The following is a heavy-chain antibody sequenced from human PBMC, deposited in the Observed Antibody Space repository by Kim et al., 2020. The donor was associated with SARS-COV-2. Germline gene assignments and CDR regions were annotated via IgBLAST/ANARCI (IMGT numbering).Heavy chain of an antibody. Sequence: SVKGRFTISRDNAKNSLYLQMNSLRAEDTAVYYCARVKREYYDSSGYNDYWGQGTLVTVSS. D-gene: IGHD3-22*01. CDR3: ARVKREYYDSSGYNDY. V-gene: IGHV3-11*06. J-gene: IGHJ4*02.